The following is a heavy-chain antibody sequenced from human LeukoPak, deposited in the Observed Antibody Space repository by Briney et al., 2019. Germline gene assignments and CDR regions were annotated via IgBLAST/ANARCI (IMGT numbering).Heavy chain of an antibody. J-gene: IGHJ3*02. V-gene: IGHV4-59*01. Sequence: SETLSLTCTVSGGSISSYYWSWIRQPPGKGLEWIGYIYHTGSTSYNPSLKSRVTISLDTSKNQFSLKLRYVTAADTAVYYCARGASYGFSEWLTAFDIWGQGTVVTISS. CDR1: GGSISSYY. CDR2: IYHTGST. CDR3: ARGASYGFSEWLTAFDI. D-gene: IGHD3-3*01.